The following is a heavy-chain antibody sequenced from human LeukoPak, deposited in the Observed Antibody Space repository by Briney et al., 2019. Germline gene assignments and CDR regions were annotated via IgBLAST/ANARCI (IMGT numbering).Heavy chain of an antibody. D-gene: IGHD1-26*01. J-gene: IGHJ4*02. V-gene: IGHV3-23*01. CDR1: GFTFSSYG. CDR3: AKDLGFIVGGGY. Sequence: PGGSLRLSCAASGFTFSSYGMSWVRQAPGKGLEWVSGISGSGGSTYYADSVKGRFTISRDNSKNTLYLQMNSLRAEDTAVYYCAKDLGFIVGGGYWGQGTLVTVSS. CDR2: ISGSGGST.